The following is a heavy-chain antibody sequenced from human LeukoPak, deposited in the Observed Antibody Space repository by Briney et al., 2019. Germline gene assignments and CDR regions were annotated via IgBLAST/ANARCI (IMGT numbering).Heavy chain of an antibody. Sequence: KASETLSLTCAVSGGSMRNYYWSWIRQPPGKGLGWIGYTYDSGSSSYNPSLRSRVSISIDTSKNQFSLNLSSVTAADTAVYYCARGWASSWYYFDFWGQGTLVTVSS. CDR2: TYDSGSS. V-gene: IGHV4-59*01. CDR3: ARGWASSWYYFDF. D-gene: IGHD2-2*01. J-gene: IGHJ4*02. CDR1: GGSMRNYY.